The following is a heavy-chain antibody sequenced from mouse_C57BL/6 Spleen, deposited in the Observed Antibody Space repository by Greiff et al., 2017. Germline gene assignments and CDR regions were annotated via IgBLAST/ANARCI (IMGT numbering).Heavy chain of an antibody. CDR3: ARHDYGYAMDY. D-gene: IGHD2-4*01. CDR1: GFTFSDYG. CDR2: ISSGSSTI. V-gene: IGHV5-17*01. J-gene: IGHJ4*01. Sequence: EVQVVESGGGLVKPGGSLKLSCAASGFTFSDYGMHWVRQAPEKGLEWVAYISSGSSTIYYADTVKGRFPISRDNAKNTLFLQMTSLRSEDTAMYYCARHDYGYAMDYWGQGTSVTVSS.